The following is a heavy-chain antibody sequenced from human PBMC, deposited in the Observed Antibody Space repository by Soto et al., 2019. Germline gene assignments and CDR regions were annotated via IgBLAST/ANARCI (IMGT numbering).Heavy chain of an antibody. CDR2: INPSGGST. D-gene: IGHD1-26*01. Sequence: ASVKVSCKASGYTFTSYYMHWVRQAPGQGLEWMGRINPSGGSTSYAQKLQGRVTMTRDTSTSTAYMELRSLRSDVTAVYYCARRSYYDVAFDIWGQGTMVTVSS. CDR3: ARRSYYDVAFDI. J-gene: IGHJ3*02. V-gene: IGHV1-46*01. CDR1: GYTFTSYY.